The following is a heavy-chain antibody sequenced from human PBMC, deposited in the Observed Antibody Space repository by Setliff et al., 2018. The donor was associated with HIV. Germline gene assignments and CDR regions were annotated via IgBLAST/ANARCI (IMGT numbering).Heavy chain of an antibody. J-gene: IGHJ4*02. CDR2: IYYSGST. CDR3: ARSLTKQLVLGTSREYYFDS. V-gene: IGHV4-39*02. D-gene: IGHD6-13*01. Sequence: SETLSLTCTVSGGSISSSSYYWGWIRQSPGKGLEWIGSIYYSGSTYYNPSLKSQVTISLDTSNNHFSLKLSSVTAADTAVYYCARSLTKQLVLGTSREYYFDSWGLGALVTVSS. CDR1: GGSISSSSYY.